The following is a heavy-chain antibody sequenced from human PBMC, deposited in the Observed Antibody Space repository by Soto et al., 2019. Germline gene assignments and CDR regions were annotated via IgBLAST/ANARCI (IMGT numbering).Heavy chain of an antibody. Sequence: QVQLVQSGAEVKKPGASVKVSCTASGYTFTSYGISWVRQAPGQGLEWMGWISAYNGNTNYAQKLQGRVTMTTDTSTSTVYMELRSLRSDDTAVYYCARTAYLGFGELPLDYWGQGTLVTVSS. CDR2: ISAYNGNT. CDR1: GYTFTSYG. D-gene: IGHD3-10*01. J-gene: IGHJ4*02. CDR3: ARTAYLGFGELPLDY. V-gene: IGHV1-18*01.